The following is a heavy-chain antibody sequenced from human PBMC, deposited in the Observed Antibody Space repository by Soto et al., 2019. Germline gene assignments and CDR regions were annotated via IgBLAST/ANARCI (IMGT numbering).Heavy chain of an antibody. CDR1: GYSFAGYW. CDR3: ARQIYDSDTGPNFQYYFDS. V-gene: IGHV5-10-1*01. Sequence: PGASLKISCNGSGYSFAGYWITWVRQEPGKGLEWMGRIDPSDSQTYYSPSFRGHVTISVTKSITTVFLQWSSLRASDTAMYYCARQIYDSDTGPNFQYYFDSWGQGTPVTVSS. J-gene: IGHJ4*02. CDR2: IDPSDSQT. D-gene: IGHD3-22*01.